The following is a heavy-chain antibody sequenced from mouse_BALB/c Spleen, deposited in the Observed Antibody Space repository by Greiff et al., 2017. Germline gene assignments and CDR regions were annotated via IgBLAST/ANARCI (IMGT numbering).Heavy chain of an antibody. CDR2: IYPGDGDT. D-gene: IGHD1-1*02. Sequence: VQLQQSGAELVRPGSSVKISCKASGYAFSSYWMNWVKQRPGQGLVWIVQIYPGDGDTNYNGKFKGKATLTADKSSSTAYMQLSSLTSEDSAVYFCARGWVHWGQGTSVTVSS. CDR3: ARGWVH. J-gene: IGHJ4*01. CDR1: GYAFSSYW. V-gene: IGHV1-80*01.